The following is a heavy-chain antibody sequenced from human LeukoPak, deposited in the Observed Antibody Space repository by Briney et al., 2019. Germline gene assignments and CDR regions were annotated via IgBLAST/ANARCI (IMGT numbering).Heavy chain of an antibody. J-gene: IGHJ4*02. CDR1: GFTFSDYA. CDR3: AREMRPTWPPLDS. D-gene: IGHD3-16*01. Sequence: GSLRLSCEASGFTFSDYAMTWVRQVPGKGLEWVSEISASGDYTPHADSVKGRFTISRDNSKNTLYLQMNRLRVEDTAVYYCAREMRPTWPPLDSWGQGTLVTVSS. CDR2: ISASGDYT. V-gene: IGHV3-23*01.